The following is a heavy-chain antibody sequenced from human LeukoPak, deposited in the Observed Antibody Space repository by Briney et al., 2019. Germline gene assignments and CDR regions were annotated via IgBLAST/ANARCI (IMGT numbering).Heavy chain of an antibody. Sequence: GGSLRLSCAASGFTFSSYSMNWVRQAPGKGLEWVSSISSSSSYIYYADSVKGRFTISRDNAKNSLYLQMNSLRAEDTAVYYCARAVVTAMGFFDYWGQGTLVTVSS. CDR2: ISSSSSYI. CDR3: ARAVVTAMGFFDY. CDR1: GFTFSSYS. V-gene: IGHV3-21*04. J-gene: IGHJ4*02. D-gene: IGHD2-21*02.